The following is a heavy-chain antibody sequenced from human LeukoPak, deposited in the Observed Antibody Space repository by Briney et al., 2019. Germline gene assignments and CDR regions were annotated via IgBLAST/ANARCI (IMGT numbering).Heavy chain of an antibody. CDR1: GGSISSYY. D-gene: IGHD2-15*01. Sequence: SETLSLTCTVSGGSISSYYWSWIRQPPGKGLEWIGYIHYSGSTNYNPSLKSRVAMSVDTSNNQFFLRLTSVTAADTALYYCARGRFELPYWGQGTLVTVSS. V-gene: IGHV4-59*01. CDR3: ARGRFELPY. CDR2: IHYSGST. J-gene: IGHJ4*02.